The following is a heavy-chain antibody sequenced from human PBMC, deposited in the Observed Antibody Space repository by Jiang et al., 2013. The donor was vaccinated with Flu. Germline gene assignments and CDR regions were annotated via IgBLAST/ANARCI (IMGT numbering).Heavy chain of an antibody. V-gene: IGHV5-51*01. CDR2: IYPGDSDT. D-gene: IGHD3-3*01. CDR3: ATTSPGMKGSGGYYYYGMDV. Sequence: VQLVESGAEVKKPGESLKISCRGSGYSFTSYWIGWVRQMPGKGLEWMGIIYPGDSDTRYSPSFQGQVTISADKSISTAYLQWSSLKASDTAMYYCATTSPGMKGSGGYYYYGMDVWGQGTTVTVSS. CDR1: GYSFTSYW. J-gene: IGHJ6*02.